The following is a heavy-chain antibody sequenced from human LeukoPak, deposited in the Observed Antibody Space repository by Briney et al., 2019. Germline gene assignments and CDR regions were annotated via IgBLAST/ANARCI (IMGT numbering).Heavy chain of an antibody. CDR2: INAGNGNT. Sequence: ASVKVSCKASGYTFTSYAMHWVRQAPGQRLEWMGWINAGNGNTKYSQKFQGRVTITRDTSASTAYMKLSSLRSEDTAVYYCARAETTVVTHFDLWGRGTLVTVSS. CDR1: GYTFTSYA. J-gene: IGHJ2*01. D-gene: IGHD4-23*01. V-gene: IGHV1-3*01. CDR3: ARAETTVVTHFDL.